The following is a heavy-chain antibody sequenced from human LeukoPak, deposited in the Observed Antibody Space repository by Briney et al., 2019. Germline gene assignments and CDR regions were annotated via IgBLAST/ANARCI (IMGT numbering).Heavy chain of an antibody. CDR1: GYSISSGYN. D-gene: IGHD2/OR15-2a*01. Sequence: MASETLSLTCTVSGYSISSGYNWVWVRQPPGRGLEWIGSIYHSGSTYYNPSLKSRVTISVDTSKNQFSLKLISVTAADTAVYYCGRDDSMAIDYWGQGTLVTASS. CDR2: IYHSGST. V-gene: IGHV4-38-2*02. J-gene: IGHJ4*02. CDR3: GRDDSMAIDY.